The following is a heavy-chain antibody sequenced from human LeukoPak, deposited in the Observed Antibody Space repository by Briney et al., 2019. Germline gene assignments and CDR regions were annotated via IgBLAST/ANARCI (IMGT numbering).Heavy chain of an antibody. CDR2: ISYDGSNK. CDR1: GFTFSSYA. CDR3: ARERGSYRPFDY. J-gene: IGHJ4*02. Sequence: GGSLRLSCAASGFTFSSYAMHWVRQAQGKGLEWVAVISYDGSNKYYADSVKGRFTISRDNSKNTLYLQMNSLRAEDTAVYYCARERGSYRPFDYWGQGTLVTVSS. D-gene: IGHD1-26*01. V-gene: IGHV3-30-3*01.